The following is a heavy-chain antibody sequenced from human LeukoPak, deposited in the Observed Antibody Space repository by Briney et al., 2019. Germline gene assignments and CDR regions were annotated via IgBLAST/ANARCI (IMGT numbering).Heavy chain of an antibody. J-gene: IGHJ6*02. CDR2: ISGSGGST. V-gene: IGHV3-23*01. CDR1: GFTFSSYA. Sequence: GGSLRLSCAASGFTFSSYAMSWVRQAPGKGLEWVSAISGSGGSTYYADSVKGRFTISRDSAKNSLYLQMNSLRAEDTAVYYCASLIRNYGMDVWGQGTTVTVSS. CDR3: ASLIRNYGMDV. D-gene: IGHD3-3*02.